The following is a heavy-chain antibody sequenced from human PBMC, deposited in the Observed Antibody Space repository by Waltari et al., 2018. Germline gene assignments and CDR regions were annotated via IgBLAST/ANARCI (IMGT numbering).Heavy chain of an antibody. D-gene: IGHD3-10*01. Sequence: QIHLVQSGAEVKEPGASVRVSCKASGYIFNHYGICWVRQAPGQGLEWMGWISASNGNTQDAPKCEGRVTMTTDTATSTAYMELRSLRCDDTAVYYCAKDADYGSGSNHFDYWGQGTLVTVSS. CDR3: AKDADYGSGSNHFDY. V-gene: IGHV1-18*01. CDR2: ISASNGNT. J-gene: IGHJ4*02. CDR1: GYIFNHYG.